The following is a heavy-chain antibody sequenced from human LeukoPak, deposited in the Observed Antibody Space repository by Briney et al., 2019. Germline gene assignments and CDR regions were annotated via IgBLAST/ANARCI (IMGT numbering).Heavy chain of an antibody. J-gene: IGHJ4*02. CDR3: VRGATVNDVDY. Sequence: GGSLRRSCSASGFTFRIYAMHWVRQAPGKGLEYVSAISSNGGSTYYADSVKGRFTISRDNSKNTLYLQMSSLRAEDTAVYYCVRGATVNDVDYWGQGTLVTVSS. D-gene: IGHD4-17*01. CDR2: ISSNGGST. CDR1: GFTFRIYA. V-gene: IGHV3-64D*06.